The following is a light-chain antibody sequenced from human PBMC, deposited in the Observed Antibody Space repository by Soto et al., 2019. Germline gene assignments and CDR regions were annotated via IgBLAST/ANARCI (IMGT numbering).Light chain of an antibody. V-gene: IGLV3-1*01. Sequence: SYERTQPPSESMSPGQTASITCSGDKLGDKYACWYQQKPGQSPVLVIYQNSKRPSGIPERFSGSNSGNTATLTISGTQAMDQADYYCQAWDSSTVVFGGGTKLTLL. CDR3: QAWDSSTVV. J-gene: IGLJ2*01. CDR1: KLGDKY. CDR2: QNS.